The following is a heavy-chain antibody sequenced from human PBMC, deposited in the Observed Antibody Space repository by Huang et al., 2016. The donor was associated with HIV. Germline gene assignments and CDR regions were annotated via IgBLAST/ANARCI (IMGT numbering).Heavy chain of an antibody. V-gene: IGHV1-3*04. J-gene: IGHJ4*02. CDR3: ARDPHVFVAGPFFDC. Sequence: QVQLVQSGAEVKKPGASVTVSCKASGYTFTNFAMPWVRQAPGQRLGWMGWIDSDKSDTRYSQRFQGRLTITRDTSASTACMELSSLRSEDTAVYYCARDPHVFVAGPFFDCWGQGTLVTVSS. D-gene: IGHD3-10*02. CDR2: IDSDKSDT. CDR1: GYTFTNFA.